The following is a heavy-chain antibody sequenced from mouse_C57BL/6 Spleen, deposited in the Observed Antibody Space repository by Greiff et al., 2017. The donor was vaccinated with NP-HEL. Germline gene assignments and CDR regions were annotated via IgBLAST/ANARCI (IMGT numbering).Heavy chain of an antibody. CDR1: GFTFSDYY. D-gene: IGHD1-1*01. CDR2: ISNGGGST. V-gene: IGHV5-12*01. J-gene: IGHJ1*03. CDR3: ARPGYGSSYGYFDV. Sequence: DVMLVESGGGLVQPGGSLKLSCAASGFTFSDYYLYWVRQTPEKRLEWVAYISNGGGSTYYPDTVKGRFTISRDNAKNTLYLQMRRMKSEDTAMYYCARPGYGSSYGYFDVWGTGTTVTVSS.